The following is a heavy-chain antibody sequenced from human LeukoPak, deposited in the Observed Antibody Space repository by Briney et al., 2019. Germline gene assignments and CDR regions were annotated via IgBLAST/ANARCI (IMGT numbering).Heavy chain of an antibody. CDR3: ARAPYDSSGPFDY. D-gene: IGHD3-22*01. CDR1: GGSISSGGYF. J-gene: IGHJ4*02. CDR2: VYYSGST. V-gene: IGHV4-31*03. Sequence: SQTLSLTCTVSGGSISSGGYFWSWIRQHPGKGLEWIGFVYYSGSTYYNPSFKSRVTISVETFKNQFSLRLSSVTAADTAVYYCARAPYDSSGPFDYWGQGTLVTVSS.